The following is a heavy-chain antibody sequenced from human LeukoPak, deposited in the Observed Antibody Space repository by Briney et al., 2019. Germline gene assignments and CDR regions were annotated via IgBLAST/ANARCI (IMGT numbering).Heavy chain of an antibody. V-gene: IGHV3-23*01. CDR2: ISGSGGST. D-gene: IGHD1-1*01. CDR1: GFTFSSYA. Sequence: GGSLRLSCAASGFTFSSYAMRWVLRAPGKGLVWGLAISGSGGSTYYTDSVKGRVTISRDNSKNKLSLQMNSVRAEDTAVYYCAKDKKRNAVFDYWGQGTLVTVSS. J-gene: IGHJ4*02. CDR3: AKDKKRNAVFDY.